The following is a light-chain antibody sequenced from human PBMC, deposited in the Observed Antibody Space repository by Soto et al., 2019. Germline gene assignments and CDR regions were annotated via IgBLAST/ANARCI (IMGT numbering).Light chain of an antibody. CDR3: CSYAGSYYV. CDR1: SSDIGAYNY. CDR2: DVS. V-gene: IGLV2-8*01. Sequence: QSALTQPPSASGSPGQSVTISCTGTSSDIGAYNYVSWYQQHPGKAPKLMIYDVSKRPSGVPDRFSGSKSGNTASLTISGLQAEDEADYYCCSYAGSYYVFGTGTKLTVL. J-gene: IGLJ1*01.